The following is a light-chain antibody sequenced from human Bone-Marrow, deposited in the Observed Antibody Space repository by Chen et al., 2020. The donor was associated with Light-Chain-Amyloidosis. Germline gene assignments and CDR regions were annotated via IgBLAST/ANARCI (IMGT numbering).Light chain of an antibody. CDR2: RDI. J-gene: IGLJ2*01. V-gene: IGLV1-47*01. CDR1: GSKIGNNY. Sequence: QSVLTQPPSASVTPGQRVTISCSGSGSKIGNNYVYGYQQLPGPAPKLLIYRDIQRPSWVPDRFSGSNSGTSASLAISGLRSEDEAVYYCAASDDSLSAVFGGGTKLTVL. CDR3: AASDDSLSAV.